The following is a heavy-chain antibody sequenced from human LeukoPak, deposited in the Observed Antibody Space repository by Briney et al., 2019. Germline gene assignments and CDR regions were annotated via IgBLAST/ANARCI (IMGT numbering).Heavy chain of an antibody. CDR3: AREWIAAAGVYYYYGMDV. CDR1: GYTFTSYG. Sequence: ASVKVSCKASGYTFTSYGISWVRQAPGQGLEWMGWISAYNGNTNYAQKLQGRVTITTDTSTSTAYMELRSLRSDDTAVYYCAREWIAAAGVYYYYGMDVWGQGTTVTVSS. D-gene: IGHD6-13*01. V-gene: IGHV1-18*01. J-gene: IGHJ6*02. CDR2: ISAYNGNT.